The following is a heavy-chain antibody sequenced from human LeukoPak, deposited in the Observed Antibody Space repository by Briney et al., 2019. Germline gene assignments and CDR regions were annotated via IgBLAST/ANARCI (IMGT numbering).Heavy chain of an antibody. CDR2: IYGGGST. CDR3: ARDLGQLWLK. D-gene: IGHD5-18*01. CDR1: GFTVSNNY. V-gene: IGHV3-66*01. J-gene: IGHJ4*02. Sequence: AGGSLRLSCAASGFTVSNNYMSWVRQAPEKGLEWVSVIYGGGSTYYADSVKGRFTISRDDSKNTLYLQMNSLRADDTAVYYCARDLGQLWLKWGERTLVSVSS.